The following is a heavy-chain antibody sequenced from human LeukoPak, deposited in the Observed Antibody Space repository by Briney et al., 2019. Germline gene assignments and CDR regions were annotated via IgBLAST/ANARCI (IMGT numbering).Heavy chain of an antibody. CDR3: AKDLITMIVVDVDY. V-gene: IGHV3-23*01. D-gene: IGHD3-22*01. CDR1: GFTFSSYA. J-gene: IGHJ4*02. CDR2: ISGSGGST. Sequence: GGSLRLSCAASGFTFSSYAMSWVRQAPGKGLEWVSAISGSGGSTYYADSVKGRFTISRGNSKNTLYLQMNSLRAEDTAVYYCAKDLITMIVVDVDYWGQGTLVTVSS.